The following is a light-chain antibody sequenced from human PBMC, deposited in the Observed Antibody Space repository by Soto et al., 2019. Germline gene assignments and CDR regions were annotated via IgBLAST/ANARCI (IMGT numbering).Light chain of an antibody. V-gene: IGLV2-14*01. CDR1: SSDVGRYNY. Sequence: QSALTQPASVSGSPGQSITISCTGTSSDVGRYNYVSWYQQHPGKAPKLMIYDVNNRPSGVSNRFSGSKSGNTASLTISGLQAEDDVDYYCSSYTSSSTRVVFGGGTKRTVL. CDR3: SSYTSSSTRVV. J-gene: IGLJ2*01. CDR2: DVN.